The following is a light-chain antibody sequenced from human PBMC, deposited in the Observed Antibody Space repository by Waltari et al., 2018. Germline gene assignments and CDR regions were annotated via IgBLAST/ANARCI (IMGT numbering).Light chain of an antibody. CDR2: GKN. CDR3: NSRDSSGNHVL. V-gene: IGLV3-19*01. Sequence: SSELTQDPAVSVALGQTVRITCRGDSLRSYYASWYQQKPGQAPVLVIYGKNNRPSGIPDRFSGSRSGNTASLTITGAQAEDEADYYCNSRDSSGNHVLFGGGTKLTVL. CDR1: SLRSYY. J-gene: IGLJ2*01.